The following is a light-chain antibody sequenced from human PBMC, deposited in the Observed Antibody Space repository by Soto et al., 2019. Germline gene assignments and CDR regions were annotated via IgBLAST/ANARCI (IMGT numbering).Light chain of an antibody. CDR2: GVT. Sequence: QSALTQPASVSGSPGQSITISCAGTSSDVGGNNHVSWYQQHPGNAPKLIIYGVTNRPSGVSYRFSGSKSGNTASLTISGLQAEDEADYYCNSFAGSRGYVFGTGTKVTVL. CDR1: SSDVGGNNH. V-gene: IGLV2-14*01. CDR3: NSFAGSRGYV. J-gene: IGLJ1*01.